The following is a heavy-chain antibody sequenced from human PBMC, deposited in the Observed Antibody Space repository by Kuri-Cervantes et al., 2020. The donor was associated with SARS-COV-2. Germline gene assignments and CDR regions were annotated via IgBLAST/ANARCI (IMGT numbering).Heavy chain of an antibody. CDR2: ISYDGSNK. Sequence: GGSLRLSCAASGSTFSRYAMHWVRQAPGKGLEWVAVISYDGSNKYYADSVKGRFTISRDNSKNTLHLQMNSLGAEDTAIYHCARGGAYGYRGAFDIWGQGTMVTVSS. V-gene: IGHV3-30*04. CDR3: ARGGAYGYRGAFDI. CDR1: GSTFSRYA. D-gene: IGHD5-24*01. J-gene: IGHJ3*02.